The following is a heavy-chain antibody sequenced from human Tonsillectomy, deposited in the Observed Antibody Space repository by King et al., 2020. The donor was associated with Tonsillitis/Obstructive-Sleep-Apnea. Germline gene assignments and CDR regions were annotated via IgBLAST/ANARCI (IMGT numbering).Heavy chain of an antibody. CDR1: GGSFSGYY. CDR3: ARWDYDFWSGYYTDTIDAFDI. J-gene: IGHJ3*02. Sequence: QVQLQQWGAGLLKPSETLSLTCAVYGGSFSGYYWSWIRQPPGKGLEWIGEINHSGSTNYNPSLKSRVTISVDTSKNQFSLKLSSVTAADTAVYYCARWDYDFWSGYYTDTIDAFDIWGQGTMVTVSS. CDR2: INHSGST. D-gene: IGHD3-3*01. V-gene: IGHV4-34*01.